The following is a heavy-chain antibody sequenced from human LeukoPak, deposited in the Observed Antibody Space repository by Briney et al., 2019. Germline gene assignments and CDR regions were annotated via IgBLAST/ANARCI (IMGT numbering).Heavy chain of an antibody. D-gene: IGHD6-25*01. CDR1: GFTFDDYA. V-gene: IGHV3-9*01. CDR3: AKDNEADNYGMDV. CDR2: ISWNSGSI. J-gene: IGHJ6*02. Sequence: GRSLRLSCAASGFTFDDYAMHWVRQAPGKGLEWVSGISWNSGSIGYADSVKGRFTISRDNAKNSLYLQMNSLRAEDTALYYCAKDNEADNYGMDVWGQGTTVTVSS.